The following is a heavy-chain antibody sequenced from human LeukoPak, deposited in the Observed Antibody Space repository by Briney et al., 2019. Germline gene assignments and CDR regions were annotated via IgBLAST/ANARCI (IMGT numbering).Heavy chain of an antibody. CDR3: AREPVEMAHKPPGNWFDP. CDR1: GYTFTGYY. D-gene: IGHD5-24*01. V-gene: IGHV1-69*04. J-gene: IGHJ5*02. Sequence: GASVKVSCKASGYTFTGYYMHWVRQAPGQGLEWMGRIIPILGIANYAQKFQGRVTITADKSTSTAYMELSSLRSEDTAVYYCAREPVEMAHKPPGNWFDPWGQGTLVTVSS. CDR2: IIPILGIA.